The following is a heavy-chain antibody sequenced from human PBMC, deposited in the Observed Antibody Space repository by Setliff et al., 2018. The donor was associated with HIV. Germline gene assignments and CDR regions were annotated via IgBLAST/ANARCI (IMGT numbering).Heavy chain of an antibody. Sequence: TSETLSLTCAVYGGSFSGYYWSWIRQSPGKGLEWIGEVSHVGDANYNPSLETRVAISVDTSNYHFTLNLTSVTATDTAMCYCARRGRYYGPQTQWGRGTLVTVSS. CDR2: VSHVGDA. CDR3: ARRGRYYGPQTQ. D-gene: IGHD3-10*01. V-gene: IGHV4-34*01. J-gene: IGHJ1*01. CDR1: GGSFSGYY.